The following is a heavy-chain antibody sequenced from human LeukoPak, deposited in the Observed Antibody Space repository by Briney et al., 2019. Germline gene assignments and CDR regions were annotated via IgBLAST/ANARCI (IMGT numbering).Heavy chain of an antibody. CDR3: ARQSVIAAAVDY. J-gene: IGHJ4*02. D-gene: IGHD6-13*01. CDR1: GYSFTNYW. V-gene: IGHV5-51*01. Sequence: GESLKISCKGSGYSFTNYWIAWVRQMPGKGLEWMGIIYPGDSDTRYSPSFQGQVTISADKSISTAYLQWSSLKASHTAMYYCARQSVIAAAVDYWGQGALVTVSS. CDR2: IYPGDSDT.